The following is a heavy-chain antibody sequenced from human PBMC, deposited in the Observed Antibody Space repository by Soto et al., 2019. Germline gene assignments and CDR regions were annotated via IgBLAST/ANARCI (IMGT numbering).Heavy chain of an antibody. D-gene: IGHD1-26*01. CDR1: GFTFSSYA. Sequence: QVQLVESGGGVVQPGRSLRLSCAASGFTFSSYAMHWVRQAPGKGLEWVAVISYDGSNKYYADSVKGRFTISRDNSKNTLYVQMNSLRAEDTAVYYCARVSYSGSFDTDYWGQGTLVTVSS. CDR2: ISYDGSNK. J-gene: IGHJ4*02. CDR3: ARVSYSGSFDTDY. V-gene: IGHV3-30-3*01.